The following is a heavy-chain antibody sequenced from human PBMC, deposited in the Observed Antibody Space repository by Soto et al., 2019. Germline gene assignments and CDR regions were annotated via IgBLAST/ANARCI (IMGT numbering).Heavy chain of an antibody. J-gene: IGHJ4*02. CDR2: ISAGGST. Sequence: EVQLLDSGGGLVQPGGSLRLSCTASGFTFSDYAMSWVRQPPGKGLEWVSVISAGGSTYYADSVKGRFTVSRANSKNTLNLQMNSLRAEDTAVYYCANVPIWCSSTSCYTEGFDYWGQGTLVTVSS. D-gene: IGHD2-2*02. CDR3: ANVPIWCSSTSCYTEGFDY. CDR1: GFTFSDYA. V-gene: IGHV3-23*01.